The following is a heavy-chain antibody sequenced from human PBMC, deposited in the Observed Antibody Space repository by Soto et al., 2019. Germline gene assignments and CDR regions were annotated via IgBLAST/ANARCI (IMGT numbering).Heavy chain of an antibody. Sequence: GASVKVSCKGSGYTSGRDGMHWVRQAPGQGLEWLAWINAINGDTKYSQRFQGRLTVSRDTSANTAYLQMNSLRDDDTAVYYCSRDRADCSGTSCYPNWFDPWGQGTPVTVSS. CDR3: SRDRADCSGTSCYPNWFDP. D-gene: IGHD2-2*01. CDR1: GYTSGRDG. V-gene: IGHV1-3*01. CDR2: INAINGDT. J-gene: IGHJ5*02.